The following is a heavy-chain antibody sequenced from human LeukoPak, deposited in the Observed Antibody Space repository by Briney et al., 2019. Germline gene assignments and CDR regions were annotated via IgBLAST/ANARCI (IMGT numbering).Heavy chain of an antibody. CDR3: ARTTEAHSWRTRYYDYYMDV. J-gene: IGHJ6*03. CDR1: GGSISSYY. D-gene: IGHD6-13*01. V-gene: IGHV4-59*01. CDR2: IFYSGST. Sequence: SETLSLTCTVPGGSISSYYWSWIRQPPGKGLEWIGYIFYSGSTNYNPSLKSRVTISVDTSKNQFSLKLSSVTAADTAVYYCARTTEAHSWRTRYYDYYMDVWGKGTTVTVSS.